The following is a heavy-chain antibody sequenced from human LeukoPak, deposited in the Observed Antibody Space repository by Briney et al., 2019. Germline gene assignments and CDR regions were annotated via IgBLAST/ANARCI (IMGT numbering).Heavy chain of an antibody. Sequence: PGGSLRLSCAASGFTLSSYEMNWVRQAPGKGLEWVSYISSSGSTIYYADSVKGRFTISRDNAKNSLYLQMNSLRAEDTAVYYCARAGSYYAVYYFDYWGQGTLVTVSS. CDR3: ARAGSYYAVYYFDY. V-gene: IGHV3-48*03. J-gene: IGHJ4*02. CDR1: GFTLSSYE. D-gene: IGHD1-26*01. CDR2: ISSSGSTI.